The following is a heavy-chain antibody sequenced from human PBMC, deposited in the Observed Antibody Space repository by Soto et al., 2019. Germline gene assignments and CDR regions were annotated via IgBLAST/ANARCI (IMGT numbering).Heavy chain of an antibody. CDR3: ARSQGSSTSLEIYYYYYYGMDV. V-gene: IGHV1-69*01. D-gene: IGHD2-2*01. CDR1: GGTFSSYA. Sequence: QVQLVQSGAEVKKPGSSVKVSCKASGGTFSSYAISWVRQAPGQGLEWMGGIIPISGTANYAQKFQGRVTITADESTSTAYMELSRLRSEDTDVYYCARSQGSSTSLEIYYYYYYGMDVWGQGTTVTVSS. CDR2: IIPISGTA. J-gene: IGHJ6*02.